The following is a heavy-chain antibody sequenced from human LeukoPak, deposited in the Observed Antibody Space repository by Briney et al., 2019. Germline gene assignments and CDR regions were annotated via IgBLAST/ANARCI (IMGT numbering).Heavy chain of an antibody. J-gene: IGHJ4*02. CDR2: MYDSEST. V-gene: IGHV4-59*11. D-gene: IGHD5-18*01. Sequence: SVTLCLTCTVSGVSISSHYWSWIRQPPWKKLEWIAYMYDSESTKDNPSLKSRITLSADTSKNQFSLRLSSVTAADTAVYYCATIKRGSIYGYFDFWGQGILVTVSS. CDR1: GVSISSHY. CDR3: ATIKRGSIYGYFDF.